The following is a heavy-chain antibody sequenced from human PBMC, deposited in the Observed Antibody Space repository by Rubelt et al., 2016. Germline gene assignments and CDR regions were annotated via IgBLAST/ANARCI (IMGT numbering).Heavy chain of an antibody. CDR3: ARGTGNYGSYYFEY. J-gene: IGHJ4*02. D-gene: IGHD1-26*01. CDR2: ISDSGTST. Sequence: GGGLVQPGGSLRLSCAAPGFTFSNYAMNWVRQAPGQGLEWVSGISDSGTSTYYADSVKGRFTISRDNAQNSLYLQMNSLRAEDTAVFYCARGTGNYGSYYFEYWGQGTLVTVSS. V-gene: IGHV3-23*01. CDR1: GFTFSNYA.